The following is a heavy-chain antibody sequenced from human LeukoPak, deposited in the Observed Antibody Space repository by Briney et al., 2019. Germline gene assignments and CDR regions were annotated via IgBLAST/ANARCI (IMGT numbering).Heavy chain of an antibody. CDR2: ISSNGGTT. CDR3: ARGGYCSSTSCFKEPFDI. Sequence: PGGSLRLSCAASGFTFSIYAMSWVRQAPGKGLEWVSSISSNGGTTYYADSVKGRFTISRDNSKNTLYLQMNSLRAEDAAIYYCARGGYCSSTSCFKEPFDIWGQGTMVTVSS. D-gene: IGHD2-2*01. J-gene: IGHJ3*02. V-gene: IGHV3-23*01. CDR1: GFTFSIYA.